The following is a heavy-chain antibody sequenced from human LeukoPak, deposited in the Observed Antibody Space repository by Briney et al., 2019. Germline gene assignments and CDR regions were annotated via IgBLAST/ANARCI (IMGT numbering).Heavy chain of an antibody. Sequence: ASVKVSCKASGYTFTGYYMHWVRQAPGQGLEWMGWINPNSGGTNYAQKFQGRVTMTRDTSISTAYMELSRLRSDDTVVYYCARALKGYYYDSSGYYYGPGWFDPWGQGTLVTVSS. CDR3: ARALKGYYYDSSGYYYGPGWFDP. CDR2: INPNSGGT. CDR1: GYTFTGYY. V-gene: IGHV1-2*02. J-gene: IGHJ5*02. D-gene: IGHD3-22*01.